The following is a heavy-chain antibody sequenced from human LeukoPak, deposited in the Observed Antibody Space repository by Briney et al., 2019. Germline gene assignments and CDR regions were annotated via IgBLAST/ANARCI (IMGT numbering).Heavy chain of an antibody. Sequence: SETLSLTCAVYGGSFSGYYWSWIRQPPGKGLEWIGEINHSGSTNYNPSLKSRVIIIIDTPKNHFSLTLSSVTAADTAVHYCARSDGYGLVGIWGQGTMVTVSS. CDR3: ARSDGYGLVGI. CDR1: GGSFSGYY. CDR2: INHSGST. D-gene: IGHD3-10*01. J-gene: IGHJ3*02. V-gene: IGHV4-34*01.